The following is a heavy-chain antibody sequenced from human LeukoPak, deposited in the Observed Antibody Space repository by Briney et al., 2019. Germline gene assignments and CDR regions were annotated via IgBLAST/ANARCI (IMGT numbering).Heavy chain of an antibody. CDR2: IKQDGSEK. D-gene: IGHD6-19*01. CDR3: ARDRDWYSFDS. V-gene: IGHV3-7*03. Sequence: PGGSLRPSCTASGFTFSSYWMDWVRQAPGKGLEWVANIKQDGSEKYYVDSVKGRFTISRDNAKNSLYLQMNSLRAEDTAVYYCARDRDWYSFDSWGQGTLVTVSS. J-gene: IGHJ4*02. CDR1: GFTFSSYW.